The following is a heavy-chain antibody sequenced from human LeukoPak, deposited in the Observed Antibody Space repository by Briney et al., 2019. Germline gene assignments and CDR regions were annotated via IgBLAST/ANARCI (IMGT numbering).Heavy chain of an antibody. J-gene: IGHJ4*02. CDR1: GFTFGDYA. Sequence: SLRLSCTASGFTFGDYAMSWVRQAPGKGLEWVGFIRSKAYGGTTEYAASVKGRFTISRDDSKSIAYLQMNSLKTEDTAVYYCTRDSSSSGIDYWGQGTLVTVSS. CDR2: IRSKAYGGTT. CDR3: TRDSSSSGIDY. V-gene: IGHV3-49*04. D-gene: IGHD6-6*01.